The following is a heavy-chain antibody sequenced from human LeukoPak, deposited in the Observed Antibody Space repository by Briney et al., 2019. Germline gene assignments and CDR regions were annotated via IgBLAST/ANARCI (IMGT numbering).Heavy chain of an antibody. CDR1: GGSISSGSYY. V-gene: IGHV4-61*02. CDR3: ARERYMITFGGVIENWFDP. D-gene: IGHD3-16*02. Sequence: SQALSLTCTVSGGSISSGSYYWSWIRQPAGKGLEWIGRIYTSGSTNYNPSLKSRVTISVDTSKNQFSLKLSSVTAADTAVYYCARERYMITFGGVIENWFDPWGQGTLVTVSS. J-gene: IGHJ5*02. CDR2: IYTSGST.